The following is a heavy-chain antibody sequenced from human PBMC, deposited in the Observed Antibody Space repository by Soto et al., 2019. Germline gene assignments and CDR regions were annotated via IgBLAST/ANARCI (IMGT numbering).Heavy chain of an antibody. CDR2: IKQDGSEK. V-gene: IGHV3-7*01. J-gene: IGHJ6*02. D-gene: IGHD3-22*01. CDR1: GFTFSSYW. Sequence: GGSLRLSCAASGFTFSSYWMSWVRQAPGKGLEWVANIKQDGSEKYYVDSVKGRFTISRDNAKSSLYLQMNSLRAEDTAVYYCARDNYYDSSGYTLPTYYYYGMDVWGQGTTVTVSS. CDR3: ARDNYYDSSGYTLPTYYYYGMDV.